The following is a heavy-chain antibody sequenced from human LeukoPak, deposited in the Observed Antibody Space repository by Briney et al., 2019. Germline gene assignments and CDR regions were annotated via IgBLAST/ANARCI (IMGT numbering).Heavy chain of an antibody. CDR2: ISYDGSNK. V-gene: IGHV3-30*18. J-gene: IGHJ4*02. D-gene: IGHD3-22*01. CDR1: GFTFTSYG. Sequence: GRSLRLSCAASGFTFTSYGMHWVRQAPGKGLEWVAVISYDGSNKYYADSVKGRFTISRDNSKNTLYLQMNSLRAEDTAVYYCAKGRYYFDSSGSLDYWGQGILVTVSS. CDR3: AKGRYYFDSSGSLDY.